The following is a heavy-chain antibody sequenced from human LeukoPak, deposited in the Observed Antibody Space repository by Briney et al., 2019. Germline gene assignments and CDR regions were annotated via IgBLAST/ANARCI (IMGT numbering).Heavy chain of an antibody. V-gene: IGHV1-2*02. Sequence: ASVKVSCKASGYTFTGYYMHWVRQAPGQGLEWMGWINPNSGGTNYAQKFQGRVTMTRDTSISTAYMELSRLRSDDTAVYYCARVFKVYDYVWGSYRRHDAFDIWGQGTMVTVSS. CDR2: INPNSGGT. CDR1: GYTFTGYY. D-gene: IGHD3-16*02. CDR3: ARVFKVYDYVWGSYRRHDAFDI. J-gene: IGHJ3*02.